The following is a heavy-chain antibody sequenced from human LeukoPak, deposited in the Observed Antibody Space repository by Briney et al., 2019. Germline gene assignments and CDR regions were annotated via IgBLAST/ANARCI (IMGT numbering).Heavy chain of an antibody. D-gene: IGHD3-22*01. CDR3: TRLRLHQHYYLSSIDSKAFDY. V-gene: IGHV4-39*01. J-gene: IGHJ4*02. CDR1: GASISSSSFC. CDR2: VSFIGRT. Sequence: KPSETLSLTCTGSGASISSSSFCLGWIRQPPGKVLEWIGSVSFIGRTYNNPSLQSRVTISVDTSKNQFSLELTSVTAADTAVYYGTRLRLHQHYYLSSIDSKAFDYWGQGTLVTVSS.